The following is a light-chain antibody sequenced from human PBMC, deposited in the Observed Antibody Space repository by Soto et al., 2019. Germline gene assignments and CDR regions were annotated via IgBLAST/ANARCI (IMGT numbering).Light chain of an antibody. CDR2: GAS. CDR3: QQYGSSPGT. CDR1: QSVSRNY. J-gene: IGKJ1*01. V-gene: IGKV3-20*01. Sequence: EIGLTQSPGTLSLSPGVRATLSCRASQSVSRNYVAWYQQKPGQAPRLLIYGASSRATGIPDRFSGSGSGTDFTLTISRLEPEDFAVYYCQQYGSSPGTFGQGTKVDIK.